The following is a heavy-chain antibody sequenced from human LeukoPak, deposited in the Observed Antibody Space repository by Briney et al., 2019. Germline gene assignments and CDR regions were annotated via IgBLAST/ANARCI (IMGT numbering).Heavy chain of an antibody. Sequence: SGTLSLTCAVSGGSISSSNWWSWVRQPPGKGLEWIGEIYHSGSTNYNPSLKSRVTISVDTSKNQFSLKLSSVTAADTAVYYCARNYYGSGSSPDYYYYMDVWGKGTTVTISS. CDR3: ARNYYGSGSSPDYYYYMDV. V-gene: IGHV4-4*02. CDR1: GGSISSSNW. J-gene: IGHJ6*03. CDR2: IYHSGST. D-gene: IGHD3-10*01.